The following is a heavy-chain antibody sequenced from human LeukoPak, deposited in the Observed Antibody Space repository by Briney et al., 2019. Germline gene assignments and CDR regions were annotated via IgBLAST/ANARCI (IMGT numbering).Heavy chain of an antibody. CDR2: ITTGRGDT. Sequence: ASVKVSCKASGYTFTDYALHWVRQAPGQSLEWMGWITTGRGDTQYSQAFQRRITITRDKSASTVSMDLSALRSEDTAVYYCARGGKQWRGGNYFDSWGQGTLVAVSS. CDR3: ARGGKQWRGGNYFDS. CDR1: GYTFTDYA. D-gene: IGHD6-19*01. V-gene: IGHV1-3*03. J-gene: IGHJ4*02.